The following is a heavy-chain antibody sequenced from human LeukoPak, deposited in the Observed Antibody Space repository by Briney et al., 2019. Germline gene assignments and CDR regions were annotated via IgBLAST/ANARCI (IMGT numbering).Heavy chain of an antibody. J-gene: IGHJ3*02. CDR1: GFTVSSNY. CDR3: AREWGSSGRAFDI. D-gene: IGHD1-26*01. CDR2: IYSGGST. Sequence: GGSLRLSCAASGFTVSSNYMSWVRQAPGKGLEWVSAIYSGGSTYYADSVKGRFTISRDNSKNTLYLQMNSLRAEDMAVYYCAREWGSSGRAFDIWGQGTMVTVSS. V-gene: IGHV3-53*01.